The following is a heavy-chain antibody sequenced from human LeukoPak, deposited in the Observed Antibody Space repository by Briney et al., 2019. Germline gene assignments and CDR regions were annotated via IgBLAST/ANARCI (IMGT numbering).Heavy chain of an antibody. CDR2: ISYDGSNK. V-gene: IGHV3-30*18. Sequence: PGGSLRLSCAASGFTFSRYGMHWVRQAPGRGLEWVAVISYDGSNKYYADSVKGRFTISRDNSKNTLYLQMNSLRVEDTAVYFCAKGDYGGNSHTFDIWGQGTMVTVSS. D-gene: IGHD4-23*01. CDR1: GFTFSRYG. J-gene: IGHJ3*02. CDR3: AKGDYGGNSHTFDI.